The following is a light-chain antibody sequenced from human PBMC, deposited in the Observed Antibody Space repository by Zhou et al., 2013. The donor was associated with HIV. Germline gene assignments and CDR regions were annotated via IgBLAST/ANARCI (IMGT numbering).Light chain of an antibody. CDR3: QQYDNWPPLT. CDR1: QSVSSDY. J-gene: IGKJ4*01. V-gene: IGKV3-20*01. CDR2: GAS. Sequence: EIVLTQSPGTLSLSPGERATLSCRASQSVSSDYLTWYQQKPGQSPRLLIYGASSRATGIPDRFSGSGSGTEFTLTVSSMQSEDLAVYYCQQYDNWPPLTFGGGTKVEIK.